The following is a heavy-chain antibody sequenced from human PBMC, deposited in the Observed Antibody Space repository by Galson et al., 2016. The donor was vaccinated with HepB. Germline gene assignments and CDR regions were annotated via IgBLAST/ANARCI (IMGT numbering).Heavy chain of an antibody. Sequence: SLRLSCAASGFTLSSYSMNWVRQTPGKGLEWVSYITSRSTAIYYADSVKGRFTISRDNARNSLYLQMHSLRAEDTAVYYCAREGTGSSSFIYYYYGMDVWGQGTTVTVSS. D-gene: IGHD6-13*01. J-gene: IGHJ6*02. CDR2: ITSRSTAI. V-gene: IGHV3-48*04. CDR1: GFTLSSYS. CDR3: AREGTGSSSFIYYYYGMDV.